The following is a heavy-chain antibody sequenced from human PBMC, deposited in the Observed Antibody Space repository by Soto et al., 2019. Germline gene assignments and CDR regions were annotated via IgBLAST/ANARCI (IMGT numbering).Heavy chain of an antibody. CDR3: ARAPSSIAAAGTEFDY. CDR2: IWYDGSNK. D-gene: IGHD6-13*01. Sequence: GGSLRLSCAASGFTFSSYGMHWVRQAPGKGLEWVAVIWYDGSNKYYADSVKGRFTISRDNSKNTLYLQMNSLRAEDTAVYYCARAPSSIAAAGTEFDYWGQGTLVTVSS. J-gene: IGHJ4*02. CDR1: GFTFSSYG. V-gene: IGHV3-33*01.